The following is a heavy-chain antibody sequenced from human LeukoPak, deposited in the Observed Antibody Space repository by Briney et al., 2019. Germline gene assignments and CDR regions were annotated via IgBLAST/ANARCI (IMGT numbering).Heavy chain of an antibody. CDR1: GGSISSYY. J-gene: IGHJ4*02. D-gene: IGHD2-21*02. V-gene: IGHV4-59*01. CDR2: IYSTGST. CDR3: ARAAYCGGDCYYYFDY. Sequence: SETLSLTCTVSGGSISSYYWSWIRQSPGKGLEWIGYIYSTGSTNYNPSLKSRVTISVDTSKNQFSLKLSSVTTADTAVYFCARAAYCGGDCYYYFDYWGQGTLVTVSS.